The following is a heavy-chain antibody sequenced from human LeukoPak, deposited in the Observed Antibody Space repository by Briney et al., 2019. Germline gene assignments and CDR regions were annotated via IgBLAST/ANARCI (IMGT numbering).Heavy chain of an antibody. CDR2: ISYDGSNK. D-gene: IGHD4-17*01. CDR1: GFTFSSYA. CDR3: ARDDGDYAHPVDY. J-gene: IGHJ4*02. V-gene: IGHV3-30-3*01. Sequence: PGGSLRLSGAASGFTFSSYAMHWVRQAPGKGLEWVAVISYDGSNKYYADSVKGRFTISRDNSKNTLYLQMNSLRAEDTAVYYCARDDGDYAHPVDYWGQGTLVTVSS.